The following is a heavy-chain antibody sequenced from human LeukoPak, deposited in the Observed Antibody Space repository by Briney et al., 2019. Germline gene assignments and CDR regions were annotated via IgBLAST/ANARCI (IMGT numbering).Heavy chain of an antibody. D-gene: IGHD6-19*01. V-gene: IGHV4-59*08. Sequence: SETLSLTCTVSGGSISSYYWSWIRQPPGKGLEWIGYIYYSGSTNYNPSLKSRVTISVDTSKNQFSLKLSSVTAADTAVYYCVRHRPIAVAGLSLDYWGQGTLVTVSS. CDR2: IYYSGST. CDR3: VRHRPIAVAGLSLDY. J-gene: IGHJ4*02. CDR1: GGSISSYY.